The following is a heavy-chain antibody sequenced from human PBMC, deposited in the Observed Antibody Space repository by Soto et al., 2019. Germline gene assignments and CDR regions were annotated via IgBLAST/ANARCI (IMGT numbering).Heavy chain of an antibody. Sequence: QVQLVQSGAEVKKPGSSVKVSCKASGGTFSSYAISWVRQASGHGLEWLGGIIPIFGTANYAQKFQGRVTITADESTSTAYMELSSLISEDTAVYYCAREDYGDYRGPGWFDPWGQGTLVTVST. J-gene: IGHJ5*02. V-gene: IGHV1-69*01. CDR1: GGTFSSYA. D-gene: IGHD4-17*01. CDR2: IIPIFGTA. CDR3: AREDYGDYRGPGWFDP.